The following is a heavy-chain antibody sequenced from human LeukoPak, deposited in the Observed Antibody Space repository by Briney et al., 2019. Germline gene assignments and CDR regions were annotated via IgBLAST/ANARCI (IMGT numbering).Heavy chain of an antibody. CDR3: ARAYYHASGGAFGMDV. Sequence: GGSLRPSCAASGFTFSSYGIHRVRQAPGKGLEWVALIWFDGNKKDYVDSVKVRFTISRDNSKKTLYLQMNSLRAEDTALYYCARAYYHASGGAFGMDVWGQGTTVTVSS. V-gene: IGHV3-33*01. CDR1: GFTFSSYG. J-gene: IGHJ6*02. D-gene: IGHD3-10*01. CDR2: IWFDGNKK.